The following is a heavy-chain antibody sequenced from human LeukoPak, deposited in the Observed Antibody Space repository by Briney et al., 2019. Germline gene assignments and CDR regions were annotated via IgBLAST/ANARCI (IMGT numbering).Heavy chain of an antibody. D-gene: IGHD3-22*01. J-gene: IGHJ4*02. CDR3: ATAYYDSSGYYYLGF. CDR2: FDPEDGET. V-gene: IGHV1-24*01. Sequence: ASVKVSCKVSGYTLTELSMHWVRQAPGKGLEWMGRFDPEDGETIYAQKFQGRVTMTEDTSTDTAYMELSSLRSEDTAVYYCATAYYDSSGYYYLGFWGQGTLVTVSS. CDR1: GYTLTELS.